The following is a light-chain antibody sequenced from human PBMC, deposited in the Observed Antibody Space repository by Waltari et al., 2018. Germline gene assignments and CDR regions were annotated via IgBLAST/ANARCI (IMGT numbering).Light chain of an antibody. CDR2: EVS. J-gene: IGLJ2*01. CDR1: SSDVGGYNY. CDR3: SSYAGSNLWRV. Sequence: QSALTQPPSASGSPGQSVTISCTGTSSDVGGYNYVSWYQQHPGKAPKLMIYEVSKRPSGVPDRFSGSKSGNPASLTVSGLQAEDEADYYCSSYAGSNLWRVFGGGTKLTVL. V-gene: IGLV2-8*01.